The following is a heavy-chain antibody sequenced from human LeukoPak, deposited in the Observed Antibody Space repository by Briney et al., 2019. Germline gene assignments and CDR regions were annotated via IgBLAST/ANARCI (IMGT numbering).Heavy chain of an antibody. CDR1: GFTFSNAW. D-gene: IGHD3-22*01. CDR2: IKRETDGGTI. J-gene: IGHJ1*01. Sequence: SGGSLRLSCAASGFTFSNAWMSWVRQAPGKGLEWLGRIKRETDGGTIDYAAPVKGRFTISRDDSRNTLYLQMDSLKIEDTAVYYCTTDRYYDNSELQFQHWGQGTLVTVSS. V-gene: IGHV3-15*01. CDR3: TTDRYYDNSELQFQH.